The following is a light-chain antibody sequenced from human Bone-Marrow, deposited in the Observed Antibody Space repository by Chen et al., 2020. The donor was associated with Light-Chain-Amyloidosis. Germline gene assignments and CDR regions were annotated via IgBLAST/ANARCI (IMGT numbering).Light chain of an antibody. CDR2: RDT. CDR1: DLPTKY. CDR3: QSADSGGAYEVI. Sequence: SYELTQPPSVSVSPGQTARITCSGDDLPTKYAYWYQQKPGQAPVLVIHRDTERPSGFSERFSGSSAGTTATLTSRGVEAGDEADCHCQSADSGGAYEVIFDGGAKLTVL. J-gene: IGLJ2*01. V-gene: IGLV3-25*03.